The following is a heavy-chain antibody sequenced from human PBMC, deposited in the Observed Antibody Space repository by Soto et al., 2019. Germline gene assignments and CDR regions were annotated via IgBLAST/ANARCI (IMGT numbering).Heavy chain of an antibody. Sequence: EVQLVESGGGLIQPGGSLRLSCAASGFTVSSNYMSWVRQAPGKGLEWVSVIYSGGSTYYADSVKGRFTISRDNSKNTLYLQMNSLRAEDTAVYYCARDYFSGSYYEREALGYYYGMDVWGQGTTVTVSS. D-gene: IGHD1-26*01. V-gene: IGHV3-53*01. CDR3: ARDYFSGSYYEREALGYYYGMDV. CDR1: GFTVSSNY. J-gene: IGHJ6*02. CDR2: IYSGGST.